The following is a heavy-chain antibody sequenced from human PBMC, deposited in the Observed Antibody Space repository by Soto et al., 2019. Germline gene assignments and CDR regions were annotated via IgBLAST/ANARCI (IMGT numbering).Heavy chain of an antibody. D-gene: IGHD3-3*01. CDR1: GGSISSYY. Sequence: QVQLQESGPGLVKPSETLSLTCTVSGGSISSYYWSWIRQPPGKGLEWIGYIYYSGSTNYNPSLKSRVTISVDTSKNQFSLKLSSVTAADTAVYYCARVHRVTIFGVVIMGAFDIWGQGTMVTVSS. CDR3: ARVHRVTIFGVVIMGAFDI. CDR2: IYYSGST. J-gene: IGHJ3*02. V-gene: IGHV4-59*01.